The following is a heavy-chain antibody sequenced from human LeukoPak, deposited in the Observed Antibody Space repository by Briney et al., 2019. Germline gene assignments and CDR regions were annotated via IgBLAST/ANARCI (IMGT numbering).Heavy chain of an antibody. J-gene: IGHJ5*02. V-gene: IGHV4-59*08. D-gene: IGHD2-8*02. CDR1: GGSISSYY. CDR3: ARRVIMSATGVPDTWLDP. Sequence: SETLSLTCTVSGGSISSYYWSWIRHPPGKGLEWMGYIYYSGSTNYNPSLKSRVTISVDTSKNQFSLKLSSVTAADTAVYYCARRVIMSATGVPDTWLDPWGQGILVTVSS. CDR2: IYYSGST.